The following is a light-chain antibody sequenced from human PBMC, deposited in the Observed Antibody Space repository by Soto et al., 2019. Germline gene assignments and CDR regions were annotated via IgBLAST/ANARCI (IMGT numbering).Light chain of an antibody. J-gene: IGKJ5*01. V-gene: IGKV1-39*01. CDR1: ESIGTY. CDR3: QQAYSTPIT. Sequence: DIQMTQSPSSLSASVGGTVAIPCRASESIGTYLNWYQQKPGKAPNLLIYAASSLQSGVPSRFSGTGSGTDFTLTINGVQRGDFATYYCQQAYSTPITFGQGTRLEIK. CDR2: AAS.